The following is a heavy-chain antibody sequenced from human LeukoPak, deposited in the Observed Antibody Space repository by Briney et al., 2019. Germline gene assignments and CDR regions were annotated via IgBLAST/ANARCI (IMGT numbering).Heavy chain of an antibody. J-gene: IGHJ4*02. CDR3: VRGAKCSGGGCDSKEYVYYFDY. Sequence: ASVKVSCKASGYTFTSYDINWVRQATGQGLEWMGWMNPISGNTGFAQKSQGRVTISRSTSISTAYMELSSLRSDDTAVYYCVRGAKCSGGGCDSKEYVYYFDYWGQGTLVTVSS. D-gene: IGHD6-25*01. CDR2: MNPISGNT. V-gene: IGHV1-8*01. CDR1: GYTFTSYD.